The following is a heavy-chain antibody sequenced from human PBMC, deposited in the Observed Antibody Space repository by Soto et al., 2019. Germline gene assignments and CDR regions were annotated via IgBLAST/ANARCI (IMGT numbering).Heavy chain of an antibody. Sequence: PSETLSLTCTVSGGSISSSSYYWGWIRQPPGKGLEWIGSIYYSGSTYYNPSLKSRVTISVDTSKNQFSLKLSSVTAADTAVYYCARRLGVGYSYVAFDYWGQGTLVTVSS. V-gene: IGHV4-39*01. CDR3: ARRLGVGYSYVAFDY. CDR1: GGSISSSSYY. D-gene: IGHD5-18*01. CDR2: IYYSGST. J-gene: IGHJ4*02.